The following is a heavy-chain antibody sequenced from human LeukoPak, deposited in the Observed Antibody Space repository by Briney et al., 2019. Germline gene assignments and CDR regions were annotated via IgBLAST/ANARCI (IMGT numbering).Heavy chain of an antibody. CDR1: GYTFTSYG. Sequence: ASVKVSCKASGYTFTSYGISWVRQAPGQGLEWMGWISAYNGNTNYAQKLQGRVTMTTDTSTSTAYMELRSLRSDDTAVYYCARGVRGYYDSSGYLYYMDVWGKGTTVTVSS. CDR3: ARGVRGYYDSSGYLYYMDV. V-gene: IGHV1-18*01. CDR2: ISAYNGNT. D-gene: IGHD3-22*01. J-gene: IGHJ6*03.